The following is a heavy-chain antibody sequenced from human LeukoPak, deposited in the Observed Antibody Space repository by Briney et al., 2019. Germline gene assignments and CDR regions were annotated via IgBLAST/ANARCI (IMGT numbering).Heavy chain of an antibody. CDR1: GFTFSSYC. V-gene: IGHV3-7*01. D-gene: IGHD3-22*01. CDR3: ARVYGVRGDSSGPAGY. J-gene: IGHJ4*02. Sequence: GGSLRLSCAASGFTFSSYCMSWVRQAPGKGLEWVANLKQDGSEKYYVDSVKGRFTISRDNAKNSLYLQMNSLRAEDTAVYYCARVYGVRGDSSGPAGYWGQGTLVTVSS. CDR2: LKQDGSEK.